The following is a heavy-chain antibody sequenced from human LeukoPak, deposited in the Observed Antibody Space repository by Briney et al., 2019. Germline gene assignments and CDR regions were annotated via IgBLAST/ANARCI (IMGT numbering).Heavy chain of an antibody. CDR2: ISGSGRST. V-gene: IGHV3-23*01. J-gene: IGHJ4*02. Sequence: GGSLRLSCAASGLTFSNYAMSWVRQAPGKGLEWVSAISGSGRSTYYADSVKGRFTISRDNSKNTLYLQMNSLRAEDTAVYYCAKEEDIVVVIAASAGVDWWGQGTLVTVSS. D-gene: IGHD2-15*01. CDR1: GLTFSNYA. CDR3: AKEEDIVVVIAASAGVDW.